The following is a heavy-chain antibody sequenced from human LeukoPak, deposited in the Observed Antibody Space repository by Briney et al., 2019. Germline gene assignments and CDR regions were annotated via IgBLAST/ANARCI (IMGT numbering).Heavy chain of an antibody. CDR1: GGSFSGYY. J-gene: IGHJ4*02. CDR3: AREYGSGSYSLDY. CDR2: INHSGST. D-gene: IGHD3-10*01. V-gene: IGHV4-34*01. Sequence: SETLSLTCAVYGGSFSGYYWSWIRQPPGKGLEWIGEINHSGSTNYNPSLKSRVTISVDTSKNQFSLKLSSVTAADTAVYYCAREYGSGSYSLDYWGQGTLVTVSS.